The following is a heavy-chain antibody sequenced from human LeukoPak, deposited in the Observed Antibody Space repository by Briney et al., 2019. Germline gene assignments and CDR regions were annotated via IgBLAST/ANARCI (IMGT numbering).Heavy chain of an antibody. CDR3: ARDSSGLDAFDI. J-gene: IGHJ3*02. V-gene: IGHV4-61*01. CDR2: IYYSGST. CDR1: GYSISSGYY. Sequence: SETLSLTCTVSGYSISSGYYWGWIRQPPGKGLEWIGYIYYSGSTNYNPSLKSRVTISVDTSKNQFSLKLSSVTAADTAVYYCARDSSGLDAFDIWGQGTMVTVSS.